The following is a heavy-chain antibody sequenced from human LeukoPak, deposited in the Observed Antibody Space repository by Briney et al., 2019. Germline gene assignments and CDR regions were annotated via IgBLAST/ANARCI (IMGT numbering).Heavy chain of an antibody. CDR2: IYYSGST. J-gene: IGHJ4*02. V-gene: IGHV4-59*01. CDR1: GGSISSYY. Sequence: SKTLTLTCSVSGGSISSYYWRWIRQPPGKGLEWIGYIYYSGSTNYSPSLKSRVTISVDTSKNQFSLKLSCVAEADTAVYYCARDSTDYYGSGSFSYDYWGQGTLVTVSS. D-gene: IGHD3-10*01. CDR3: ARDSTDYYGSGSFSYDY.